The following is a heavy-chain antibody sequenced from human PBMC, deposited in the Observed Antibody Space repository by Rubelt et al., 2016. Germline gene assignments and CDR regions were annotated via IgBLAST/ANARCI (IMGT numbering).Heavy chain of an antibody. Sequence: QVQLVQSGAEVKKPGASVKVSCKASGYTFTSYGISWVRQAPGQGLEWMGWISAYNGNTNYAQKIQDRVTMTTDTSTSTAYMELRSLRSDDTAVYYCARVISGVEYSSSWHFDYWGQGTLVTVSS. CDR2: ISAYNGNT. J-gene: IGHJ4*02. CDR3: ARVISGVEYSSSWHFDY. CDR1: GYTFTSYG. V-gene: IGHV1-18*01. D-gene: IGHD6-13*01.